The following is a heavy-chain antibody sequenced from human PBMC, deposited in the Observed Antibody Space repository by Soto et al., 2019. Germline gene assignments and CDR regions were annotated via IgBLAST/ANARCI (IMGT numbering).Heavy chain of an antibody. J-gene: IGHJ6*02. Sequence: SETLSLTSPVSGGYISSSSYYWGWIRQPPGKGLEWIGNVYYGGSTYYNPSLKSRVTISVETSKSQFSLKLSSVTAADTAVYYCAGGDYYHSSGYYFYYYTMDVWGQGTTVTVSS. CDR3: AGGDYYHSSGYYFYYYTMDV. CDR2: VYYGGST. CDR1: GGYISSSSYY. D-gene: IGHD3-22*01. V-gene: IGHV4-39*01.